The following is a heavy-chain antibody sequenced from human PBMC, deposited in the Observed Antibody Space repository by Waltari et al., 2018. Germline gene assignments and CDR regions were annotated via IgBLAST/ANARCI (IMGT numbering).Heavy chain of an antibody. D-gene: IGHD6-19*01. Sequence: QVQLQQWGAGLLKPSEPLSLTCAVYGGSFSGYYWSWIRQPPGKGLEWIGEINHSGSTNYNPSLKSRVTISVDTSKNQFSLKLSSVTAADTAVYYCARGGGVPLIAVADYYYYYYYGMDVWGQGTTVTVSS. CDR2: INHSGST. J-gene: IGHJ6*02. V-gene: IGHV4-34*01. CDR1: GGSFSGYY. CDR3: ARGGGVPLIAVADYYYYYYYGMDV.